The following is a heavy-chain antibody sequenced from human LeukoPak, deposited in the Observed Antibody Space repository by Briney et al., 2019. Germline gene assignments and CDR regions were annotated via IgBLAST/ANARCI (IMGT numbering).Heavy chain of an antibody. CDR3: AREGSGGMDV. CDR1: GVTFSSYN. Sequence: GGTLRLSCAASGVTFSSYNMNWVRQAPGKGLEWVAYISDSSYYIYYADSVKGRFTISRDNAKNSLYLQMNSLRAEDTAVYYCAREGSGGMDVWGQGTTVTVSS. CDR2: ISDSSYYI. V-gene: IGHV3-21*01. J-gene: IGHJ6*02.